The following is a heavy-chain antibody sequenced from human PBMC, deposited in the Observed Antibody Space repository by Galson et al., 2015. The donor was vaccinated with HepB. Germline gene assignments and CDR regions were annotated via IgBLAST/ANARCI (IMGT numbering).Heavy chain of an antibody. J-gene: IGHJ4*02. Sequence: SLRLSCAASGFSFSNYGVHWVRQAPGKGLEWVALISYDGSDKYYADSVKGRFTISRDNSKNTLYLQMNSLRAEDTAVYYCAKLIPRLRDGPRKQKGNPDYWGQGTLVTVSS. CDR1: GFSFSNYG. CDR3: AKLIPRLRDGPRKQKGNPDY. D-gene: IGHD1-14*01. CDR2: ISYDGSDK. V-gene: IGHV3-30*18.